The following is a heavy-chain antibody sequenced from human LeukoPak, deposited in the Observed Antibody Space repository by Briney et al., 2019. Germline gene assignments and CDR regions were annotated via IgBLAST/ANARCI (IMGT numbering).Heavy chain of an antibody. J-gene: IGHJ4*02. D-gene: IGHD5-18*01. V-gene: IGHV3-53*01. Sequence: GGSLRLSCAASGFIVSSSYMSWVRQAPGKGLEWVSVIYIDGSTYYADSVKGRFTISRDNSKNTLYLQMNSLRAEDTAVYYCARDLDSYDSYWGQGTLVTVSS. CDR2: IYIDGST. CDR3: ARDLDSYDSY. CDR1: GFIVSSSY.